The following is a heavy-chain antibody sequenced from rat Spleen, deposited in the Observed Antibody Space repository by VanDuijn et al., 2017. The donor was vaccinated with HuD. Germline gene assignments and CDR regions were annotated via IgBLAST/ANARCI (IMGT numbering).Heavy chain of an antibody. J-gene: IGHJ3*01. D-gene: IGHD1-12*02. CDR3: ARSDGVHYFLPFAD. V-gene: IGHV3-3*01. Sequence: EVQLQESGPGLVKPSQSLSLTCSVTGYSITRSYRWNWIRKFLGNKLEWMGYINSAGTTIYSPTLKSRISITRDTSKNRFFLQVNSVATDDSATYYCARSDGVHYFLPFADWGQGSLVTVSS. CDR1: GYSITRSYR. CDR2: INSAGTT.